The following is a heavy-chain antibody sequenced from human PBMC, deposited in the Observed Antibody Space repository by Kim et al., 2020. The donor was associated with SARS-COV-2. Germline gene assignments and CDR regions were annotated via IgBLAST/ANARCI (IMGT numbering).Heavy chain of an antibody. D-gene: IGHD1-26*01. CDR1: GDSVPSNSAA. Sequence: SQTLSLTCAISGDSVPSNSAAWNWIRQSPSRGLEWPGRTYYRSKWYNDYAVSVKSRITINPDTSKNQFSLQLNSVTPEDTAVYYCARERGSYYVLSRYFDYWDQGTLVPVSS. J-gene: IGHJ4*01. CDR2: TYYRSKWYN. V-gene: IGHV6-1*01. CDR3: ARERGSYYVLSRYFDY.